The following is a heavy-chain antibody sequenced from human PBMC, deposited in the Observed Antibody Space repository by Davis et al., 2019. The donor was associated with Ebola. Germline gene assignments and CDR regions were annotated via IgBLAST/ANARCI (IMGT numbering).Heavy chain of an antibody. D-gene: IGHD6-13*01. V-gene: IGHV1-58*01. CDR3: AAVPLYSSSWYGYYGMDV. J-gene: IGHJ6*02. CDR2: IVVGSGNT. Sequence: SVQVSCKASGFTFTSSAVQWVRQARGQRLEWIGWIVVGSGNTNYAQKFQARVTITRDMFTSTAYMELSSLRSEDTAVYYCAAVPLYSSSWYGYYGMDVWGQGTTVTVSS. CDR1: GFTFTSSA.